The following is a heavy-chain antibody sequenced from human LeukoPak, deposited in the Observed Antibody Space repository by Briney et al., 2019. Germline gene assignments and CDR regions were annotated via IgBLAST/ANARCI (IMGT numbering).Heavy chain of an antibody. J-gene: IGHJ3*02. CDR2: ISYIGTT. D-gene: IGHD5-12*01. CDR3: ARDLVAVAKGFDI. V-gene: IGHV4-59*11. Sequence: TSETLSLTCAVSGDSFSSHYWTWIRQPPGRGLEWIGYISYIGTTNYNPSLKSRVTISIDTSKNQFSLKLSSVTTADTAVYYCARDLVAVAKGFDIWGLGTMVGVSS. CDR1: GDSFSSHY.